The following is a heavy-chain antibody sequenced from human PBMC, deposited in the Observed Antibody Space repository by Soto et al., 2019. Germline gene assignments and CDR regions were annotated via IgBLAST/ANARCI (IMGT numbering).Heavy chain of an antibody. CDR1: GGSISSGGYS. Sequence: PSETLSLTCAVSGGSISSGGYSWSWIRQPPGKGLEWIGYIYHSGSTYYNPSLKSRVTISVDRSKNQFSLKLSSVTAADTAVYYCARGGYYDFWSYYYGMDVWGQGTTVT. V-gene: IGHV4-30-2*01. CDR3: ARGGYYDFWSYYYGMDV. CDR2: IYHSGST. D-gene: IGHD3-3*01. J-gene: IGHJ6*02.